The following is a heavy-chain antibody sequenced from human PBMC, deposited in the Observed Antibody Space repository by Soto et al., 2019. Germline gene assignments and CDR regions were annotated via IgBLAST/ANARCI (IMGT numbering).Heavy chain of an antibody. CDR2: IYWNDDE. V-gene: IGHV2-5*01. CDR1: EFSLTADGVG. D-gene: IGHD2-2*01. J-gene: IGHJ3*01. CDR3: AHSALGYCDSTRCLNAFDF. Sequence: QITLRESGPALVKPTQTLTLTCTFSEFSLTADGVGVGWIRQPPGKALEWLALIYWNDDERYSPSLRSRLTITKDTSKNHVVLTMTNVDPVDTATYYCAHSALGYCDSTRCLNAFDFWGQGTMVTVSS.